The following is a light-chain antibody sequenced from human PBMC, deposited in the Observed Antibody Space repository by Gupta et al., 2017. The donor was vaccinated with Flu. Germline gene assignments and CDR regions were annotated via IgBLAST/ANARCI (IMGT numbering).Light chain of an antibody. Sequence: QSVLTQPPSASGTPGQWFTISCSGSSSNIGSTTVNWYQQLPGTAPKLLMYSNSQRPSGVPDRFSGSKSGTSASLAISGLQSEDEADYYCAAWDDSLNAWVFGGGTKRTVL. CDR1: SSNIGSTT. CDR3: AAWDDSLNAWV. V-gene: IGLV1-44*01. CDR2: SNS. J-gene: IGLJ3*02.